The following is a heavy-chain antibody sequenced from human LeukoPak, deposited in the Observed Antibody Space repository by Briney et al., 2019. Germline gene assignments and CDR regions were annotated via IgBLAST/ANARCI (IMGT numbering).Heavy chain of an antibody. CDR3: ATSWGPDTSAFRWGRDGMDV. J-gene: IGHJ6*02. V-gene: IGHV3-23*01. CDR1: GLTFNNYP. CDR2: ISKSGDHT. D-gene: IGHD3-16*01. Sequence: GGSLRLSCAVSGLTFNNYPMSWVRQAPGKGLEWVSAISKSGDHTYYAASAKGRFTIYRDNSKNTQYLQMNSLRAEDTAVYYCATSWGPDTSAFRWGRDGMDVWGQGTTVIVS.